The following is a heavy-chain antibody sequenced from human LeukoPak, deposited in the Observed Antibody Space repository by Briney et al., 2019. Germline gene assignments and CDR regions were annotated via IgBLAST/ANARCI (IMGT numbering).Heavy chain of an antibody. D-gene: IGHD3-22*01. CDR1: GFTVSSNY. CDR2: ISSSSSYI. V-gene: IGHV3-21*01. J-gene: IGHJ4*02. CDR3: ARGSYYYDSSGPSDY. Sequence: AGGSLRLSCAASGFTVSSNYMSWVRQAPGKGLEWVSSISSSSSYIYYADSVKGRFTISRDNAKNSLYLQMNSLRAEDTAVYYCARGSYYYDSSGPSDYWGQGTLVTVSS.